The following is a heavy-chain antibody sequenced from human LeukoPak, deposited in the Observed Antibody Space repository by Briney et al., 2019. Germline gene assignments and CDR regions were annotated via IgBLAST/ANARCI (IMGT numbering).Heavy chain of an antibody. CDR1: GFTVSDNY. V-gene: IGHV3-30*18. J-gene: IGHJ4*02. Sequence: GGSLRLSCAASGFTVSDNYVSWVRQAPGKGLEWVAVISYDGSNKYYADSVKGRFTISRDNSKNTLYLQMNSLRAEDTAVYYCAKSGDSTGFWDFDYWGQGTLVTVSS. CDR2: ISYDGSNK. D-gene: IGHD3-22*01. CDR3: AKSGDSTGFWDFDY.